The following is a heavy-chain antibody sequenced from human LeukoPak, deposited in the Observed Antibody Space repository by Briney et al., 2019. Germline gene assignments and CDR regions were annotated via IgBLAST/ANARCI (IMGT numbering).Heavy chain of an antibody. CDR1: GGSITTYY. Sequence: SETLSLTCTVSGGSITTYYWSWIRQPPGKGLEWIGYIYTSGSTNYNPSLKSRVTISVDTSKNQFSLRVNSVTAADTAVYYCARHPGDYDFWSGYPRNGAFDIWGQGTMVTVSS. CDR3: ARHPGDYDFWSGYPRNGAFDI. V-gene: IGHV4-4*09. CDR2: IYTSGST. J-gene: IGHJ3*02. D-gene: IGHD3-3*01.